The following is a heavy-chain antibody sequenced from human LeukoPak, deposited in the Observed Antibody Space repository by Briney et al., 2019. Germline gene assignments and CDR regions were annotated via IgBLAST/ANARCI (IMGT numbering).Heavy chain of an antibody. D-gene: IGHD2-21*02. CDR3: ARTPTNCGGDCYADNWFDP. CDR1: GFTFSSYE. J-gene: IGHJ5*02. Sequence: GGSLRLSCAASGFTFSSYEMNWVRQAPGKGLEGVSDISSSGSNKYYADSVKGRFTISRDNAKKSLYLQMNSLRAEDTAVYYCARTPTNCGGDCYADNWFDPWGQGTLVTVSS. CDR2: ISSSGSNK. V-gene: IGHV3-48*03.